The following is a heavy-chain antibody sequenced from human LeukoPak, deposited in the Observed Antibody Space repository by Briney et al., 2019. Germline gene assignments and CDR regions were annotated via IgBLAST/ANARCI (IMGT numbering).Heavy chain of an antibody. J-gene: IGHJ4*02. CDR3: ARHDPYGSGSYWGYFDY. CDR1: GDSISSYY. D-gene: IGHD3-10*01. V-gene: IGHV4-59*08. Sequence: KPSETLSLTCTVSGDSISSYYWSWIRQPPGKGLEWIGYIYYSGSTNYNPSLKSRVTISVDTSKNQFSLKLSSVTAADTAVYYCARHDPYGSGSYWGYFDYWGQGTLVTVSS. CDR2: IYYSGST.